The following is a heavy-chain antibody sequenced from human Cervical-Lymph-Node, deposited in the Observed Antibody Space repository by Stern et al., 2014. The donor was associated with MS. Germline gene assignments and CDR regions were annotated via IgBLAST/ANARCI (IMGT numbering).Heavy chain of an antibody. D-gene: IGHD2-15*01. CDR1: GFSVATAGVG. Sequence: QVTLKESGPTLVKPTQTVTLTCTLSGFSVATAGVGVGLIRQPPGKALEWLALLFLDDDKLYSPSLKNRLTIIKDTSKNQVVLTMTNVDPVDTATYYCAHSRVKYCRGGTCYSSLFDYWGQGTLVTVSS. CDR2: LFLDDDK. J-gene: IGHJ4*02. CDR3: AHSRVKYCRGGTCYSSLFDY. V-gene: IGHV2-5*02.